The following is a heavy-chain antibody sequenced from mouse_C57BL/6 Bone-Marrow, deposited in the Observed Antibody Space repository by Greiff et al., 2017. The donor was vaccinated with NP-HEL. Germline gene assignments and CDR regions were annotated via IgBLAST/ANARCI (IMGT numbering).Heavy chain of an antibody. Sequence: EVQVVESGGGLVKPGGSLKLSCAASGFTFSSYAMSWVRQTPEKRLEWVATISDGGSYTYYPDNLKGRFTLSRDNAKNNLYLQMSHLKSEDTAMYYGARGTKFAYWGQGTLVTVSA. CDR3: ARGTKFAY. J-gene: IGHJ3*01. V-gene: IGHV5-4*01. CDR2: ISDGGSYT. CDR1: GFTFSSYA. D-gene: IGHD1-3*01.